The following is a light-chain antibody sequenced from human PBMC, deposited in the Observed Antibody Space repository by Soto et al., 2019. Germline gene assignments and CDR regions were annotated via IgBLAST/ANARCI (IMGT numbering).Light chain of an antibody. CDR2: DAS. J-gene: IGKJ4*01. Sequence: EIVLTQSPATLSLSPGERATLSCRAIQSVSSYLAWYQQKPGQAPRLLIYDASNRANVIPARFSGSGSGTAFTLTIRRLEPEDFVVYYCQQRSNWPLTFGGGTKVEIK. CDR3: QQRSNWPLT. CDR1: QSVSSY. V-gene: IGKV3-11*01.